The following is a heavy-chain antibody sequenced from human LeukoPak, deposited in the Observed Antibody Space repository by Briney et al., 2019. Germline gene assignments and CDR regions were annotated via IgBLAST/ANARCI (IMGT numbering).Heavy chain of an antibody. J-gene: IGHJ5*02. Sequence: PSETLSLTCTVSGGSISSSSYYWGWIRQPPGKGLEWIGSIYYSGSTYYNPSLKSRVTISVDTSKNQFSLKLSSVTAADTAVYYCARAGGLTMVRGLFDPWGQGTLVTVSS. CDR3: ARAGGLTMVRGLFDP. CDR2: IYYSGST. V-gene: IGHV4-39*07. CDR1: GGSISSSSYY. D-gene: IGHD3-10*01.